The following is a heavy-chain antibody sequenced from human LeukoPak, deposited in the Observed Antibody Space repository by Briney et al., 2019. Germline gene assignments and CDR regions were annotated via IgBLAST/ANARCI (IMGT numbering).Heavy chain of an antibody. J-gene: IGHJ4*02. Sequence: SGGSLRLSCAASGFTFSSYSMNWVRQAPGKGLEWVSSISSSSSYIYYADSVKGRFTISRDNAKNSLYLQMNSLRAEDTAVYYCARSDGDLYFDYWGQGTLFTVSS. D-gene: IGHD4-17*01. CDR3: ARSDGDLYFDY. CDR2: ISSSSSYI. V-gene: IGHV3-21*01. CDR1: GFTFSSYS.